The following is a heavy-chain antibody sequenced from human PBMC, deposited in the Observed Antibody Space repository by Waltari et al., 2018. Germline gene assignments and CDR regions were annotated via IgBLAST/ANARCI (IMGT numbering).Heavy chain of an antibody. J-gene: IGHJ3*02. CDR2: IYPGDSYT. Sequence: EVQLVQSGAEVKKPGESLKISCKGSGYSFISYWIAWVRQMPGKGLEWMGIIYPGDSYTTYSPSFEGQVTISADKSISTAYLQWSSLKASDTAMYYCARGLSGYFVYDAFDIWGQGTMVTVSS. V-gene: IGHV5-51*01. D-gene: IGHD3-22*01. CDR1: GYSFISYW. CDR3: ARGLSGYFVYDAFDI.